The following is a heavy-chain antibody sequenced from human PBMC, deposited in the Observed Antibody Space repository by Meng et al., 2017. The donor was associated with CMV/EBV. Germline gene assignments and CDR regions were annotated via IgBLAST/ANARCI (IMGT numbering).Heavy chain of an antibody. V-gene: IGHV1-8*01. CDR2: MNPNSGNT. Sequence: ASVKVSCKASGYSFTNYDINWVRQATGQGLEWMGWMNPNSGNTGYAHKFQGRVTMTRNTSISTAFMELSSLSSEDTAAYYCARGTEHSFDWLTHPRGPDNGLDVWGQGTTVTVSS. D-gene: IGHD3-9*01. CDR1: GYSFTNYD. J-gene: IGHJ6*02. CDR3: ARGTEHSFDWLTHPRGPDNGLDV.